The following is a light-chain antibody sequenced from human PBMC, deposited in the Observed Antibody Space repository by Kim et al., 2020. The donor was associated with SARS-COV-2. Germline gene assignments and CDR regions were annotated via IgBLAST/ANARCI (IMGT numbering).Light chain of an antibody. Sequence: SPGERATLSCRASQSVSSYLAWYQQKPGQAPRLLIYDASNRATGIPARFSGSGSGTDFPLTISSLEPEDFAFYYCQQRSNWPPWTFGQGTKVDIK. J-gene: IGKJ1*01. CDR1: QSVSSY. V-gene: IGKV3-11*01. CDR3: QQRSNWPPWT. CDR2: DAS.